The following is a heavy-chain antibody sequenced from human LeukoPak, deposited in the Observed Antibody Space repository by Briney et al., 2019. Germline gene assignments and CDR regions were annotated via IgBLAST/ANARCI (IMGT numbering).Heavy chain of an antibody. Sequence: SETLSLTCTVSGGSLSSSSYYWGWIRQPPGKGLEWIGSIYYSGSTYYNPSLKSRVTISVDTSKNQFSLKLSSVTAADTAVYYCARHPTYYDFWSGYPSVTHAFDIWGQGTMVTVSS. J-gene: IGHJ3*02. CDR1: GGSLSSSSYY. D-gene: IGHD3-3*01. CDR2: IYYSGST. CDR3: ARHPTYYDFWSGYPSVTHAFDI. V-gene: IGHV4-39*01.